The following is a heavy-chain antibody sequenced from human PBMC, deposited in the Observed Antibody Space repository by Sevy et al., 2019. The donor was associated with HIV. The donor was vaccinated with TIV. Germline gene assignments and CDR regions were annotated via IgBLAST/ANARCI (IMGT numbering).Heavy chain of an antibody. CDR2: IFGSSGTT. Sequence: WGSLRLSCAASGITFNNYAMNWVRQAPGKGLDWVSTIFGSSGTTYYADSVKGRFTISRDNSKNTLYLQMNSLRTEDTALYYCAGGRFDSSGSFDAFDMWGQGTMVTVSS. V-gene: IGHV3-23*01. CDR3: AGGRFDSSGSFDAFDM. J-gene: IGHJ3*02. D-gene: IGHD3-22*01. CDR1: GITFNNYA.